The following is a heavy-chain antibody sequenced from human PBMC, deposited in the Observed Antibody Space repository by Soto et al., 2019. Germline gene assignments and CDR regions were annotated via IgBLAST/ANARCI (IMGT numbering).Heavy chain of an antibody. Sequence: QVQLVESGGGVVQPGRSLRLSCAASGFTFSSNGIHWVRQAPGKGLEWVAVISSDGSNKYYADPVKGRFTISRDNSKNTLYLQMNSLRAEDTAVYYYAMDLYGGSSRFDFWGQGTLVTVSS. D-gene: IGHD2-15*01. CDR3: AMDLYGGSSRFDF. V-gene: IGHV3-30*03. J-gene: IGHJ4*02. CDR2: ISSDGSNK. CDR1: GFTFSSNG.